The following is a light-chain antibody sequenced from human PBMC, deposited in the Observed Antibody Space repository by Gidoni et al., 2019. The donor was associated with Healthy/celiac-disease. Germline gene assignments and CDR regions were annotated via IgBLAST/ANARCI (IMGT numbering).Light chain of an antibody. J-gene: IGLJ2*01. CDR3: SSYTSSSTVV. Sequence: QSALTPPASVSESPGQSITLSCTGTSSDVGGYNYVSWYQQHPGKAPKLLIYEVSNRPSGVSKRFSGSKSSNTASLTISGLQAEDEADYYCSSYTSSSTVVFGGGTKLTVL. V-gene: IGLV2-14*01. CDR1: SSDVGGYNY. CDR2: EVS.